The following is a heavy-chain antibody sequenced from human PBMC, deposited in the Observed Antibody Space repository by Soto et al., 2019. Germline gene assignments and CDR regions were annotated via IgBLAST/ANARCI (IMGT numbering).Heavy chain of an antibody. J-gene: IGHJ6*02. D-gene: IGHD3-3*01. CDR1: GYTFSGYD. Sequence: QVQLVQSGAEVKKPGASVRVSCKASGYTFSGYDINWVRQATGQGLEWMGWVSPDSGSTGYAGIFQGRVTMTLDRSTPTAYMDLSSLTSEDSAVYYCARATELRYVEWSVYRGGNYAMDVWGHGTKVTVSS. CDR3: ARATELRYVEWSVYRGGNYAMDV. CDR2: VSPDSGST. V-gene: IGHV1-8*01.